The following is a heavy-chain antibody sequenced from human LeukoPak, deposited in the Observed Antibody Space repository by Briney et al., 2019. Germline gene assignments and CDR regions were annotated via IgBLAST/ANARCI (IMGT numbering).Heavy chain of an antibody. V-gene: IGHV4-34*01. CDR1: GGSFSGYY. CDR2: INHSGST. J-gene: IGHJ4*02. D-gene: IGHD3-3*01. Sequence: PSETLSLTCAVYGGSFSGYYWSWIRQPPGKGLEWIGEINHSGSTNYNPSLKSRVTISVDTSKNQFYLKLSSVTAADTAVYYCARTYDFWSGYYGRSFDDWGQGTLVTVSS. CDR3: ARTYDFWSGYYGRSFDD.